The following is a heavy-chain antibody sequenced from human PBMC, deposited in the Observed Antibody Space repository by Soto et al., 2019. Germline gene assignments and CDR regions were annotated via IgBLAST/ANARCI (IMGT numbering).Heavy chain of an antibody. CDR3: ARGVTTVTTIDY. V-gene: IGHV4-30-2*01. Sequence: SETLSLTCAVSGGSISSGGYSWVLIRQPPGKGLEWIGYIYHSGSTYYNPSLKSRVTLSVDRSKNQFSLKLSSVTAADTAVYYCARGVTTVTTIDYWGQGTLVTVSS. CDR1: GGSISSGGYS. D-gene: IGHD4-17*01. J-gene: IGHJ4*02. CDR2: IYHSGST.